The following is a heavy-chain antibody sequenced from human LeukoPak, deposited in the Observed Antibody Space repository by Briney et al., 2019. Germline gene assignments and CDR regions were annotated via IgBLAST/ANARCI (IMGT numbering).Heavy chain of an antibody. J-gene: IGHJ3*02. CDR3: ARVRYYYDSSGYYPDALDI. V-gene: IGHV5-51*01. D-gene: IGHD3-22*01. CDR1: GYSFTSYW. Sequence: GESLKISCKGSGYSFTSYWIGWVRQMPGKGLEWMGIIYPGDSDTRYSPSFQGQVTISADKSISTAYLQWSSLKASDTAMYYCARVRYYYDSSGYYPDALDIWGQGTMVTVSS. CDR2: IYPGDSDT.